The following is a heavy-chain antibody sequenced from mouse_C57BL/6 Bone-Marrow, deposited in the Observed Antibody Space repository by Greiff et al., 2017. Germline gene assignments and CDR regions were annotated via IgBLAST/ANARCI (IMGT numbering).Heavy chain of an antibody. CDR2: IDPSGSST. J-gene: IGHJ4*01. Sequence: QVQLQQPGAELVMPGASVKLSCKASGYTFTSYWMHWVKQRPGQGLEWIGEIDPSGSSTNYNQKFKGKSTLTVDKSSSTAYMQLSSLTSEDSAVYSGAKDCDKLLAMDDWGQGTSVTVSS. V-gene: IGHV1-69*01. CDR3: AKDCDKLLAMDD. D-gene: IGHD1-3*01. CDR1: GYTFTSYW.